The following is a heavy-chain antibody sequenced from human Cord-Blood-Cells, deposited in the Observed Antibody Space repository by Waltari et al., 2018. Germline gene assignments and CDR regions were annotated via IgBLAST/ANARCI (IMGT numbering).Heavy chain of an antibody. D-gene: IGHD3-22*01. Sequence: QVQLVQSGAEVKKPGASVKVSCKASGYTFTSYAMHWVRQAPGQRLEWMGWINAGNGNTKYSQKFQGRVTITRDTSASTADMELSSLRSEDTAVYYWARDQYDSSGYYYYWGQGTLVTVSS. V-gene: IGHV1-3*01. CDR2: INAGNGNT. CDR3: ARDQYDSSGYYYY. J-gene: IGHJ4*02. CDR1: GYTFTSYA.